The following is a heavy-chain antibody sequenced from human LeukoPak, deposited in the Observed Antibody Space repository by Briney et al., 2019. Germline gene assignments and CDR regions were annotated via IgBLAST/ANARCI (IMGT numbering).Heavy chain of an antibody. Sequence: GASVNVSCKASGYTFTRYYMHWVRQPPAQGLAWMGIINPSGGSTSYAQKFQGRVTMTRDTSTSTVYMELSSLRSEHTAVYYCARGRDGYTIPDYWGQGTLVTVSS. CDR1: GYTFTRYY. V-gene: IGHV1-46*01. CDR3: ARGRDGYTIPDY. CDR2: INPSGGST. D-gene: IGHD5-24*01. J-gene: IGHJ4*02.